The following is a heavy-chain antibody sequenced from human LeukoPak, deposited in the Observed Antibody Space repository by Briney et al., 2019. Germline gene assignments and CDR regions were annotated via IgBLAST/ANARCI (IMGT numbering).Heavy chain of an antibody. V-gene: IGHV1-69*13. Sequence: SVKVSCKASGGTFSSYAISWVRQAPGQGLEWMGGIIPIFGTANYAQKFQGRVTITADESTSTAYMELSSLGSEDAAVYYCARNTHIVGATLGYWGQGTLVTVSS. CDR2: IIPIFGTA. D-gene: IGHD1-26*01. CDR3: ARNTHIVGATLGY. CDR1: GGTFSSYA. J-gene: IGHJ4*02.